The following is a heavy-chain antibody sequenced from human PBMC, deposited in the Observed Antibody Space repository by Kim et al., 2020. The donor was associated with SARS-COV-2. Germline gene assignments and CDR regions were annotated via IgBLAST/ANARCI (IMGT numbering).Heavy chain of an antibody. CDR3: ARLIDFWSGYYTGWFDP. D-gene: IGHD3-3*01. CDR1: GGSISSSSYY. CDR2: IYYSGST. V-gene: IGHV4-39*01. Sequence: SETLSLTCTVSGGSISSSSYYWGWIRQPPGKGLEWIGSIYYSGSTYYNPSLKSRVTISVDTSKNQFSLKLSSVTAADTAVYYCARLIDFWSGYYTGWFDPWGQGTLVTVSS. J-gene: IGHJ5*02.